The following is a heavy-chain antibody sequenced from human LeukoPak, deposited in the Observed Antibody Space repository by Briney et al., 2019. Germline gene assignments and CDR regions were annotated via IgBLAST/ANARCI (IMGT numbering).Heavy chain of an antibody. J-gene: IGHJ4*02. D-gene: IGHD5-24*01. CDR1: GFTFSSYA. V-gene: IGHV3-23*01. CDR2: ISGSGGST. CDR3: AKSPRDGYNFAY. Sequence: TGGSQRLSCAASGFTFSSYAMSWVRQAPGKGLEWVSAISGSGGSTYYADSVKGRFTISRDNSKNTLYLQMNSLRAEDTAVYYCAKSPRDGYNFAYWGQGTLVTVSS.